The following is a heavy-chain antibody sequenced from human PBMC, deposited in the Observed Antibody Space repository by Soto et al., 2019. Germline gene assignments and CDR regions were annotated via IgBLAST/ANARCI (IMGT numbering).Heavy chain of an antibody. Sequence: SETLSLTCTVSGGSISSGDYYWSWIRQPPGKGLEWIGYIYYSGSTYYNPSLKSRVTISVDTSKNQFSLKLSSVTASDTAVYYCARDQGLPGSWDYYYGMDVWGQGTTVTVSS. V-gene: IGHV4-30-4*01. J-gene: IGHJ6*02. CDR2: IYYSGST. D-gene: IGHD2-15*01. CDR1: GGSISSGDYY. CDR3: ARDQGLPGSWDYYYGMDV.